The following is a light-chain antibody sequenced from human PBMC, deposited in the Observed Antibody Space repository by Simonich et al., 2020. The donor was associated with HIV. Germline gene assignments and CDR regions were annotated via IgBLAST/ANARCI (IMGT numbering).Light chain of an antibody. J-gene: IGKJ4*01. CDR2: WAS. CDR3: QQYNNWPT. Sequence: DIVMTQSPDSLAVSLGERATLNCKSSQSVLYSSDNRNYLAWYQQKPGQPPKLLIYWASTRESGVPDRFSGSGSGTDFTLTITSMQSEDFAIYYCQQYNNWPTFGGGTKVEIK. CDR1: QSVLYSSDNRNY. V-gene: IGKV4-1*01.